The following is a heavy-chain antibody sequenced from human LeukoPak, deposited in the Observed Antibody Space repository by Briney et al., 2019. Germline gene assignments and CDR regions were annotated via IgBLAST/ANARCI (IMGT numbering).Heavy chain of an antibody. Sequence: GESLKISCKGSGYSFTSYWIGWVRQMPGKGLEWMGLIYPGDSDTRYSPSFQGQVTFSVDKSISTAYLQWSSLKASDTAMYYCARFGLTSSLDYWGQGTLVTVPS. CDR3: ARFGLTSSLDY. V-gene: IGHV5-51*01. D-gene: IGHD6-13*01. CDR2: IYPGDSDT. CDR1: GYSFTSYW. J-gene: IGHJ4*02.